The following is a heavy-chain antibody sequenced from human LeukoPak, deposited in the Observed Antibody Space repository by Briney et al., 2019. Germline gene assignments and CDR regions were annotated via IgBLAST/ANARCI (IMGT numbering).Heavy chain of an antibody. CDR3: ARDSAPGDTYGLLGIDS. D-gene: IGHD5-18*01. CDR2: INPNSGGT. J-gene: IGHJ4*02. CDR1: GYTFTGYY. Sequence: HGASVKVSCKASGYTFTGYYMHWVRQAPGQGLEWMGWINPNSGGTNYAQKFQGRVTMTRDTSISTAYMELSRLRSDDTAVYYCARDSAPGDTYGLLGIDSWGQGTLVTVSS. V-gene: IGHV1-2*02.